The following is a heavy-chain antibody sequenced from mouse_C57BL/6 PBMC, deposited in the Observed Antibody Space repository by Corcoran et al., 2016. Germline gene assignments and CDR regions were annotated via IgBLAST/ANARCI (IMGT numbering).Heavy chain of an antibody. CDR1: GYTFTSYW. CDR3: ARSRASFLFDY. Sequence: QVQLQQPGAELVKPGASVKLSCKASGYTFTSYWMHWVKQRPGQGLEWIGMIHPNSGSTNYNEKFKSKATLTVDKSSSTAYMQLSSLTSEDSAVYYCARSRASFLFDYWGQGTTLTVSS. CDR2: IHPNSGST. D-gene: IGHD3-3*01. V-gene: IGHV1-64*01. J-gene: IGHJ2*01.